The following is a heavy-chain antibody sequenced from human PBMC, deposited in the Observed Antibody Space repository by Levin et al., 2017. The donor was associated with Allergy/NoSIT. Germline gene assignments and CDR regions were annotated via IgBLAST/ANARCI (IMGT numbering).Heavy chain of an antibody. D-gene: IGHD3-10*01. J-gene: IGHJ4*02. CDR3: ATYYYGSGRQLEY. CDR1: GGSISSYY. CDR2: IFYSGST. Sequence: SETLSLTCTVSGGSISSYYWSWIRQPPGKGLEWIGYIFYSGSTKYSPSLKSRVTISIDTSMNQFSLKLSSVTAADTAVYYCATYYYGSGRQLEYWGQGALVTVSS. V-gene: IGHV4-59*01.